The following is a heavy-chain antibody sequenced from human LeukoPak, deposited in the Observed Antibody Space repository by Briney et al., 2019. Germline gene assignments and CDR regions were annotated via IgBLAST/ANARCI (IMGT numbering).Heavy chain of an antibody. J-gene: IGHJ4*02. CDR3: ARGATAMVTLFDY. Sequence: GASVKVSCKASGGTFSSYAISWVRQAPGQGLEWMGGIIPIFGTANYAQKSQGRVTITADESTSTAYMELSSLRSEDTAVYYCARGATAMVTLFDYWGQGTLVTVSS. V-gene: IGHV1-69*13. D-gene: IGHD5-18*01. CDR2: IIPIFGTA. CDR1: GGTFSSYA.